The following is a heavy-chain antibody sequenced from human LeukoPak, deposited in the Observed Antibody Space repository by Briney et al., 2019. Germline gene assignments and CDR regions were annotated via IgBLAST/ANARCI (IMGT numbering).Heavy chain of an antibody. J-gene: IGHJ4*02. Sequence: GGSLRLSCAASGFSFSSYWMHWVRHAPGKGLVWVSRISSDGSSTIYADSVKGRFTISRDNAKNTLYLQMNSLRAEDTAVYYCARLGSGSTLDCWGQGILVTVSS. CDR2: ISSDGSST. CDR1: GFSFSSYW. CDR3: ARLGSGSTLDC. D-gene: IGHD3-10*01. V-gene: IGHV3-74*01.